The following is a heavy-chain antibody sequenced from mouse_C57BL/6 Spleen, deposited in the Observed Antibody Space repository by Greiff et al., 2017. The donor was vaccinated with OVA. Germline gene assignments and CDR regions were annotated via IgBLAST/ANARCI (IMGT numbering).Heavy chain of an antibody. Sequence: EVKVVESGGGLVKPGGSLKLSCAASGFTFSDYGMHWVRQAPEKGLEWVAYISSGSSTIYYADTVKGRFTISRDNAKNTLFLQMTSLRSEDTAMYYCGMREVTKAMDYWGQGTSVTVSS. CDR3: GMREVTKAMDY. D-gene: IGHD2-2*01. J-gene: IGHJ4*01. CDR1: GFTFSDYG. V-gene: IGHV5-17*01. CDR2: ISSGSSTI.